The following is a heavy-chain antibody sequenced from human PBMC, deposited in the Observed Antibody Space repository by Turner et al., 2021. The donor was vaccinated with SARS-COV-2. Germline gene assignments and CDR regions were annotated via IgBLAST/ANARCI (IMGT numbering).Heavy chain of an antibody. CDR2: IFYSGYT. CDR3: AREAGTIGQWPRFDY. D-gene: IGHD5-12*01. CDR1: GGSLSSRSNS. V-gene: IGHV4-31*03. J-gene: IGHJ4*02. Sequence: QVQLQESGPGLVKPSQTLSLICTVSGGSLSSRSNSWSWIRQHPGKGLEWIGYIFYSGYTYYNPSLESRVSISVDTSKNQFSLKLTSATAADTAVYYCAREAGTIGQWPRFDYWGQGTLVTVSS.